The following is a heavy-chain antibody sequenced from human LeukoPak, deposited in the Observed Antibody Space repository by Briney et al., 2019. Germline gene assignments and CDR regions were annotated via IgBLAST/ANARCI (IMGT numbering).Heavy chain of an antibody. Sequence: PGGSLRLSCAASGLNFDNYGMHWVRHAPGKGLEWVSGISWNSDRTVYEDPVKGRITISRDNDKNSLYMQMNSLRSEDMALYYCAKGLRITMVRGGFDYWGQGTLVTVSS. V-gene: IGHV3-9*03. J-gene: IGHJ4*02. CDR2: ISWNSDRT. CDR1: GLNFDNYG. CDR3: AKGLRITMVRGGFDY. D-gene: IGHD3-10*01.